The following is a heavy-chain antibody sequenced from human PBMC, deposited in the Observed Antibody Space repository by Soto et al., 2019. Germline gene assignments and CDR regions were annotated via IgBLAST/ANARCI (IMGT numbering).Heavy chain of an antibody. V-gene: IGHV1-69*01. CDR2: IIPIFGTA. CDR1: GGTFSSYA. J-gene: IGHJ6*02. Sequence: QVQLVQSGAEVKKPGSSVKVSCKASGGTFSSYAISWVRQAPGQGLEWMGGIIPIFGTANYAQKFQGRVTITADESTSTAYMELSSLRSEDTAVYYCARDCKSRAAAGTLYYYYYYGMDGWGQGTTVTVSS. D-gene: IGHD6-13*01. CDR3: ARDCKSRAAAGTLYYYYYYGMDG.